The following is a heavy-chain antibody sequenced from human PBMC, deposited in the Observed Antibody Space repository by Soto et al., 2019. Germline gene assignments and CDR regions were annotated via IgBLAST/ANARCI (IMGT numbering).Heavy chain of an antibody. Sequence: QVQLVQSGAEVKKPGASVKVSCKASGYTFTGYYLHWIRQAPGQGLEWIGWMRPNSGGANYAQKFQGRVSMTRDTSISTFYMGLRSLRSDDTAVYYCARDPHEGVYDYWGQGTLVTVSS. CDR2: MRPNSGGA. V-gene: IGHV1-2*02. J-gene: IGHJ4*02. CDR1: GYTFTGYY. CDR3: ARDPHEGVYDY. D-gene: IGHD3-16*01.